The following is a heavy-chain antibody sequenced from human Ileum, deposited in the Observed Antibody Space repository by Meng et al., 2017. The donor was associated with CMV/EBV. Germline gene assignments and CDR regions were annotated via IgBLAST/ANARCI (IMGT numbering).Heavy chain of an antibody. D-gene: IGHD6-19*01. V-gene: IGHV3-23*01. Sequence: GGSLRLSCAASGFTFSTYAMSWVRQAPGKGLEWVSAITGNGDTTFYTESVKGRFTISRDNSKSTLYLQMTSLRAEDAALYYCTRGGRLVDSRGQGTLVTVSS. J-gene: IGHJ4*02. CDR2: ITGNGDTT. CDR1: GFTFSTYA. CDR3: TRGGRLVDS.